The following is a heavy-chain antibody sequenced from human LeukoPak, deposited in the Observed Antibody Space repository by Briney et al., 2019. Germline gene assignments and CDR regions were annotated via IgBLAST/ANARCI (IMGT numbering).Heavy chain of an antibody. CDR2: INHSGST. D-gene: IGHD2-2*01. V-gene: IGHV4-34*01. J-gene: IGHJ6*03. CDR3: AKAREDIVVVPAAMRIYYYYYMDV. CDR1: GGSFSGYY. Sequence: SETLSLTCAVYGGSFSGYYWSWIRQPPGKGLEWIGEINHSGSTNYNPSLKSRVTISVDTSKNQFSLKLSSVTAADTAVYYCAKAREDIVVVPAAMRIYYYYYMDVWGKGTTVTVSS.